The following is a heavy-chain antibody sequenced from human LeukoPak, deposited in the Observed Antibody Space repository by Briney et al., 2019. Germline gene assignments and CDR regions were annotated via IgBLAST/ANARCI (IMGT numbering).Heavy chain of an antibody. J-gene: IGHJ4*02. CDR2: MKGTGET. D-gene: IGHD3-16*01. CDR3: ARASWVSSADAVW. V-gene: IGHV3-23*01. CDR1: GLSFSSFA. Sequence: PGGSLRLSCAASGLSFSSFAMGWGRQAPARGLELLSSMKGTGETFYADSVRGRFTLSRDDSRNTVYLQLNNLRVEDTAVYYCARASWVSSADAVWWGQGTVVTVSS.